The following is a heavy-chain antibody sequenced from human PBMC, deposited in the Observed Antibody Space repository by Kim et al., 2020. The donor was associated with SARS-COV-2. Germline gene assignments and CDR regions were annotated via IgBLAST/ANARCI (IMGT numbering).Heavy chain of an antibody. CDR3: ARGDYDILTGENWFDP. Sequence: SGKGRFTISRDNAKNSLYLQMNSLRAEDTAVYYCARGDYDILTGENWFDPWGQGTLVTVSS. V-gene: IGHV3-11*05. D-gene: IGHD3-9*01. J-gene: IGHJ5*02.